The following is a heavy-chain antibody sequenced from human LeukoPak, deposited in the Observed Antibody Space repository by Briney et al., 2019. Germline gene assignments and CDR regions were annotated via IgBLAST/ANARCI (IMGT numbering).Heavy chain of an antibody. J-gene: IGHJ6*03. Sequence: PGGSLRLSCTASGFTFGDYAMSWVRQAPGKGLEWVGFIRSKAYGGTTEYTASVKGRFTISRDDSKSIAYLQMNSLKNEDTAVYYCTRDRGNYDFWSGYSNYYYYYMDVWGKGTTVTVSS. CDR2: IRSKAYGGTT. CDR1: GFTFGDYA. CDR3: TRDRGNYDFWSGYSNYYYYYMDV. D-gene: IGHD3-3*01. V-gene: IGHV3-49*04.